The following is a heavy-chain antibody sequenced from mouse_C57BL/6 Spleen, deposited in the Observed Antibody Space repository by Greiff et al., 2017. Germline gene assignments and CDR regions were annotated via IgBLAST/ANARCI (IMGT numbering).Heavy chain of an antibody. V-gene: IGHV1-53*01. Sequence: VKLKQPGTELVKPGASVKLSCKASGYTFTSYWMHWVKQRPGQGLEWIGNINPSNGGTNYNEKFKSKATLTVDKSSSTAYMQLSSLTSEDSAVYYCARLSRGPTWFAYWGQGTLVTVSA. CDR1: GYTFTSYW. CDR3: ARLSRGPTWFAY. J-gene: IGHJ3*01. CDR2: INPSNGGT. D-gene: IGHD3-3*01.